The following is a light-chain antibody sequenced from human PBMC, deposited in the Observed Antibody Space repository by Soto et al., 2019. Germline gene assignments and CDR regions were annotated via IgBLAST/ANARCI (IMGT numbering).Light chain of an antibody. CDR3: SSYTSSSTLYV. Sequence: QSALTQPASVSGSPGQSITISCTGTSSDVGGYNYVSWYQQHPGKAPKLMIYDVSNRPSGVSNRFSGSKSGNTASLTISGLQAEDEADYYCSSYTSSSTLYVGGTGTKVTVL. CDR1: SSDVGGYNY. V-gene: IGLV2-14*01. J-gene: IGLJ1*01. CDR2: DVS.